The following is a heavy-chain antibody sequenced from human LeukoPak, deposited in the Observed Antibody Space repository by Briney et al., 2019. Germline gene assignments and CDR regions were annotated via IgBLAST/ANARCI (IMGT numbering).Heavy chain of an antibody. V-gene: IGHV4-39*07. J-gene: IGHJ4*02. CDR3: ARLIAADPQLDY. D-gene: IGHD6-13*01. CDR2: IHHSGDT. Sequence: SETLSLTCTVSGGSISSSSYYWGWIRQPPGKGLEWIGYIHHSGDTYQNPSLKSRVTVSSDRSKNEFYLKLRSVTAADTAVYYCARLIAADPQLDYWGQGTLVTVSS. CDR1: GGSISSSSYY.